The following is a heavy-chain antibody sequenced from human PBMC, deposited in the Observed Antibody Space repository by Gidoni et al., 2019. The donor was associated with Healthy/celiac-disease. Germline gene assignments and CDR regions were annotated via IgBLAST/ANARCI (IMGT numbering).Heavy chain of an antibody. CDR1: GSTFSNYW. J-gene: IGHJ4*02. Sequence: EVQLVESGGGLVQPGGSLRLFCSASGSTFSNYWMTWVRQAPGKGLEWVANIKQDGSEKYYVDSVKGRFTISRDNAKNSLYLQMNSLRAEDTAVYYCARPYSSGWYVNYWGQGTLVTVSS. D-gene: IGHD6-19*01. CDR3: ARPYSSGWYVNY. V-gene: IGHV3-7*04. CDR2: IKQDGSEK.